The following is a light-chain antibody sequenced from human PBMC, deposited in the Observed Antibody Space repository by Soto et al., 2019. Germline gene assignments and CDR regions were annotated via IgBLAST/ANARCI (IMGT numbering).Light chain of an antibody. CDR2: DAS. Sequence: EIVLTQSPATLSLSPGERATLSCRASQSVSSYLAWYQQKPGQAPRLLIYDASNRATGIPARFSGSGSGTDFTLTISSLEPEDFALYYCQQRSNWLYTFGQGTKLESK. V-gene: IGKV3-11*01. CDR1: QSVSSY. J-gene: IGKJ2*01. CDR3: QQRSNWLYT.